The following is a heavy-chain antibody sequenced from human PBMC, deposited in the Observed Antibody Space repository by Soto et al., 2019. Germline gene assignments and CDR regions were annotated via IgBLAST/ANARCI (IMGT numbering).Heavy chain of an antibody. CDR1: GGSISSGGYY. V-gene: IGHV4-31*03. Sequence: QVQLQESGPGLVKPSQTLSLTCTVSGGSISSGGYYWSWIRQHPGKGLEWIGYIYYSGSTYYNPSLKSRATISVDTSKNQFSLKLCSVTAVDTAVYYCARFPVAGTSGPPVYWGQGTLVTVSS. J-gene: IGHJ4*02. CDR3: ARFPVAGTSGPPVY. CDR2: IYYSGST. D-gene: IGHD6-19*01.